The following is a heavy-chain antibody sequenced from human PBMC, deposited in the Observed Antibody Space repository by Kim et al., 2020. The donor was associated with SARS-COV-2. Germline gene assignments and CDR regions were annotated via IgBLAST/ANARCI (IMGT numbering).Heavy chain of an antibody. V-gene: IGHV5-51*01. D-gene: IGHD3-10*01. CDR3: ARPLQSYLDAFDI. Sequence: YSPSFQGQVPISADKSISTAYLQWSSLKASDTAMYYCARPLQSYLDAFDIWGQGTMVTVSS. J-gene: IGHJ3*02.